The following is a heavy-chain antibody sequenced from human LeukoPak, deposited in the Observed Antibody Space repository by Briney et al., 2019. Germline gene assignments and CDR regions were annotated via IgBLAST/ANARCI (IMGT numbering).Heavy chain of an antibody. CDR3: ARAGGGGVTMLRGALDY. CDR2: ITSSSTYI. CDR1: GFTFSTYS. Sequence: GGSLRLSCAASGFTFSTYSMNWVRQAPGKGLEWVSSITSSSTYIYYADAVNDRFTISRDNAKNSLYLQMSSLRAEDTAVYYCARAGGGGVTMLRGALDYWGQGTLVTVSS. V-gene: IGHV3-21*01. D-gene: IGHD3-10*01. J-gene: IGHJ4*02.